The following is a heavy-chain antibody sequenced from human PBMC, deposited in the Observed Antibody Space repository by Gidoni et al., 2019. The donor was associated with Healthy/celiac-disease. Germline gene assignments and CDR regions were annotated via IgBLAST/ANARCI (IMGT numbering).Heavy chain of an antibody. J-gene: IGHJ4*02. CDR2: IYYSGST. V-gene: IGHV4-31*01. CDR3: ARGSDRGSRGGFDY. D-gene: IGHD1-26*01. CDR1: GGPISSGGYY. Sequence: QVQLQESGPGLVQPSQTLSLTCTVAGGPISSGGYYWSWILQHPGKGLEWIGYIYYSGSTYYNPSLKSLVTISVDTSKNQFALKLSSVTAADTAVYYCARGSDRGSRGGFDYWGQGTLVTVSS.